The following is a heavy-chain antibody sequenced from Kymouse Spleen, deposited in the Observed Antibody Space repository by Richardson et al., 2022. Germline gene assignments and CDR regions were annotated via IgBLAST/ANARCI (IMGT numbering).Heavy chain of an antibody. CDR3: ASHDYGGPYYYYYGMDV. CDR1: GGSFSGYY. Sequence: QVQLQQWGAGLLKPSETLSLTCAVYGGSFSGYYWSWIRQPPGKGLEWIGEINHSGSTNYNPSLKSRVTISVDTSKNQFSLKLSSVTAADTAVYYCASHDYGGPYYYYYGMDVWGQGTTVTVSS. V-gene: IGHV4-34*01. D-gene: IGHD4-23*01. J-gene: IGHJ6*02. CDR2: INHSGST.